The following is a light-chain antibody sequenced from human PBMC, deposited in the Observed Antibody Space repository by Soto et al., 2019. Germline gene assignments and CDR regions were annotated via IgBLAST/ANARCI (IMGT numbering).Light chain of an antibody. CDR3: SLYTSSSTVV. CDR1: SSDVGSYNR. V-gene: IGLV2-18*01. CDR2: EVS. J-gene: IGLJ2*01. Sequence: QSVLTQPPSVSGSPGQSVTISCTGTSSDVGSYNRVSWYQQPPGTAPKLMIYEVSNRPSGVPDRFSGSKSGNTASLTISGLQAEDEADYYCSLYTSSSTVVFGGGTKGTVL.